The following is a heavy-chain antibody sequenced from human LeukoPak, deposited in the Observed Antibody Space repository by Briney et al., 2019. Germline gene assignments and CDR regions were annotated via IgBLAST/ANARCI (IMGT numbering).Heavy chain of an antibody. J-gene: IGHJ6*03. CDR3: ARAGYSSSWLNIYYYYYMDV. CDR2: IYHSGST. Sequence: SETLSLTCTASGYSIISGYYWGWIRQPPGKGLEWIGSIYHSGSTYYNPSLKSRVTISVDTSKNQFSLKLSSVTAADTAVYYCARAGYSSSWLNIYYYYYMDVWGKGTTVTVSS. CDR1: GYSIISGYY. V-gene: IGHV4-38-2*02. D-gene: IGHD6-13*01.